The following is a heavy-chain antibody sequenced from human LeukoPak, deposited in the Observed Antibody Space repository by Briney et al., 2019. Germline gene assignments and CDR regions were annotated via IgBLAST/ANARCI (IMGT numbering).Heavy chain of an antibody. V-gene: IGHV3-21*01. CDR3: VKVAKYYYGSETYYFFEH. CDR2: ISSSSSYI. D-gene: IGHD3-10*01. J-gene: IGHJ4*02. CDR1: GFTFSSYG. Sequence: PGGSLRLSCAASGFTFSSYGMNWVRQAPGKGLEWVSYISSSSSYIYYADSVKGRFTISRDNAKKSLYLQMNSLRVEDTAIYYCVKVAKYYYGSETYYFFEHWGQGTPVTASS.